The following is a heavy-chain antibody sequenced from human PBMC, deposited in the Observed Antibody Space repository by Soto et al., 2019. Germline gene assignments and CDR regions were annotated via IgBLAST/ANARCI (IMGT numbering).Heavy chain of an antibody. CDR3: ARDGVEGHIVVVVAATWGDV. CDR1: GFTFSSYA. CDR2: ISYDGSNK. D-gene: IGHD2-15*01. V-gene: IGHV3-30-3*01. J-gene: IGHJ6*02. Sequence: PGGSLRLSCAASGFTFSSYAMRWVRQAPGKGLEWVAVISYDGSNKYYADSVKGRFTISRDNSKNTLYLQMNSLRAEDTAVYYCARDGVEGHIVVVVAATWGDVWGQGTTVTVSS.